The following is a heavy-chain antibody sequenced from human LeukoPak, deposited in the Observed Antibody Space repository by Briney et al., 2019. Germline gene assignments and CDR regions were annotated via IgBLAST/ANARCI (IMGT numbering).Heavy chain of an antibody. J-gene: IGHJ4*02. CDR2: INHSGST. CDR3: ARGTSYYDYVWGSYRYYYFDY. D-gene: IGHD3-16*02. CDR1: GGSFSGYY. V-gene: IGHV4-34*01. Sequence: PSETLSLTCAVYGGSFSGYYWSWIRQPPGNGLEWIGEINHSGSTNYNPSLKSRVTISVDTSKNQFSLKLSSVTAADTAVYYCARGTSYYDYVWGSYRYYYFDYWGQGTLVTVSS.